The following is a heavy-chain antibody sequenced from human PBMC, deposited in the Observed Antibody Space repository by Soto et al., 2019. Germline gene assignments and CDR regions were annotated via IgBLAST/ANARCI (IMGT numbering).Heavy chain of an antibody. V-gene: IGHV1-69*01. CDR2: IIPIFRTP. CDR3: ARCTGSGFRPGTHRFNWFDP. D-gene: IGHD5-12*01. CDR1: GVTFSSFA. Sequence: QVQLVQSGAEVKQPGSSVKVSCQASGVTFSSFAISWVRQAPGQGLEWMGGIIPIFRTPNYAQNFQGRVTITADESTSSVYMELSRLRSEDTAVYYCARCTGSGFRPGTHRFNWFDPWGQGTLVTVSS. J-gene: IGHJ5*02.